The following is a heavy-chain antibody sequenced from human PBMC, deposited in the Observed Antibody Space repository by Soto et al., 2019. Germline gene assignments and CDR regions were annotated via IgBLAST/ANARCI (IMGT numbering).Heavy chain of an antibody. V-gene: IGHV3-7*03. CDR1: GFTFSSYW. Sequence: PGGSLRLSCAASGFTFSSYWMSWVRQAPGKGLEWVANIKQDGSEKYYVDSVKGRFTISRDNAKNSLYLQMNSLRAEDTAVYYCASASYSSSWSLFYSYGMDVWGQGTTVTVSS. J-gene: IGHJ6*02. CDR2: IKQDGSEK. CDR3: ASASYSSSWSLFYSYGMDV. D-gene: IGHD6-13*01.